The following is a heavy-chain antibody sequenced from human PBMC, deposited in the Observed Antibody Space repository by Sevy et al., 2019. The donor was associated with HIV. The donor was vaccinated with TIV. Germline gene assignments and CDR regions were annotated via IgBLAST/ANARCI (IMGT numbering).Heavy chain of an antibody. V-gene: IGHV3-23*01. Sequence: GGSLRLSCADSGLTLSSYAMNWVRQAPGKGLEWVSAISGRGGSTYYADSVEGRFTISRDNSKNTLYLQRNSLRAEDKAVYYCAKAPPGHCSSGSCPRAYYYYGMDVWGQGTTVTVSS. CDR2: ISGRGGST. D-gene: IGHD2-15*01. J-gene: IGHJ6*02. CDR3: AKAPPGHCSSGSCPRAYYYYGMDV. CDR1: GLTLSSYA.